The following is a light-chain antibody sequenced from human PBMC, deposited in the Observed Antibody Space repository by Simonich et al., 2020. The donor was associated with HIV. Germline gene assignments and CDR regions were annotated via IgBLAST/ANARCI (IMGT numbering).Light chain of an antibody. CDR2: WAS. CDR3: QQFYSTLYT. J-gene: IGKJ2*01. V-gene: IGKV4-1*01. Sequence: DIVMTQAPDSLAVSLGERATINCKSSQSVLSSSNNKTSLVWYQQKPGQPPKLLIYWASTRESGVPDRFSGSGSGTDFTLTISSLQAEDVAVYYCQQFYSTLYTFGQGTKLEIK. CDR1: QSVLSSSNNKTS.